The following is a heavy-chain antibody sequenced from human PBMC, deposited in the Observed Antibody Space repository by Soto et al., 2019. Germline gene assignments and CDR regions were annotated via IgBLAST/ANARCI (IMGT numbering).Heavy chain of an antibody. CDR3: ARMSIGQWLGTAYFDY. D-gene: IGHD6-19*01. CDR1: GGSISSYY. J-gene: IGHJ4*02. CDR2: IYYSGST. Sequence: SETLSLTCIVSGGSISSYYWSWIRQSPGKGLEWIGYIYYSGSTYYNPSLKSRVTISVDTSKNQFSLKLSSVTAADTAVYYCARMSIGQWLGTAYFDYWGQGTLVTVSS. V-gene: IGHV4-59*06.